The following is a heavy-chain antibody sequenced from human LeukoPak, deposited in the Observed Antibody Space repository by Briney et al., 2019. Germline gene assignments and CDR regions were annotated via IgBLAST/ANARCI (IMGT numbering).Heavy chain of an antibody. CDR2: IYNGGST. CDR3: ARCIAVAAPAY. V-gene: IGHV3-53*01. CDR1: GFTVSSNY. J-gene: IGHJ4*02. D-gene: IGHD6-19*01. Sequence: GGSLRLSCAASGFTVSSNYMTWVRQAPGKGLEWVSVIYNGGSTYYADSVKGRFTISRDNSKNTLYLQMNSLRAEDTAVYYCARCIAVAAPAYWGQGTLVTVSS.